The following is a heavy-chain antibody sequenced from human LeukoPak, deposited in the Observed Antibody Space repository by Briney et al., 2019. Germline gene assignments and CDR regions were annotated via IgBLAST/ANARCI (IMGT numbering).Heavy chain of an antibody. D-gene: IGHD6-19*01. V-gene: IGHV3-23*01. J-gene: IGHJ4*02. CDR1: GSTFSSYA. CDR3: AKDNEYSSFDY. CDR2: ISGSGGST. Sequence: GGSLRLSCAASGSTFSSYAMSWVRQAPGKGLEWVSTISGSGGSTYYADSVKGRFTISRDNSKNTLYLQMNSLRAEDTAVYYCAKDNEYSSFDYWGQGTLVTVSS.